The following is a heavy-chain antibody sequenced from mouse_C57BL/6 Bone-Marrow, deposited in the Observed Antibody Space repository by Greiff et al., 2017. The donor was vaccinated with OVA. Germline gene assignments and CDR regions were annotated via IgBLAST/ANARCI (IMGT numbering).Heavy chain of an antibody. V-gene: IGHV1-15*01. CDR3: TSPYGSSYGWYFDC. CDR1: GYTFTDYE. CDR2: IDPETGGT. D-gene: IGHD1-1*01. J-gene: IGHJ2*01. Sequence: QVQLQQSGAELVRPGASVTLSCKASGYTFTDYEMHWVKQTPVHGLEWIGAIDPETGGTAYNQKFKGKAILTADKSSGTAYMELRSLTSEDSAVYYCTSPYGSSYGWYFDCGGQGTTLTVSS.